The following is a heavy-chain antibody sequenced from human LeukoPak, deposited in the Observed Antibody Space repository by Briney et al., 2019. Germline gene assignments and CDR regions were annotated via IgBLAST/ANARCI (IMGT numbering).Heavy chain of an antibody. J-gene: IGHJ4*02. CDR1: GYTFTSYA. CDR3: ARGLWFGELLKLFDY. D-gene: IGHD3-10*01. Sequence: ASVTVSCKASGYTFTSYAMHWVRQAPGQRLEWMGWINAGNGNTKYSQKFQGRVTITRDTSASTDYMELSSLRSEDTAVYYCARGLWFGELLKLFDYWGQGTLVTVSS. V-gene: IGHV1-3*01. CDR2: INAGNGNT.